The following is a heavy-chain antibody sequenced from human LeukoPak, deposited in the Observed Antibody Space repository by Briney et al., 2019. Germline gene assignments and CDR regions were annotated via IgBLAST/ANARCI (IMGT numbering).Heavy chain of an antibody. CDR2: ITWDGGIT. CDR3: VKDASSIAAAGQYFQK. V-gene: IGHV3-43D*03. J-gene: IGHJ1*01. Sequence: SGGSLRLSCAASGFTFRSYWMHWVRQAPEKGLEWVSLITWDGGITDYADSVKGRFTISRDRAKNSLYLQMNSLRAEDTALYYCVKDASSIAAAGQYFQKWGQGTLVTVSS. CDR1: GFTFRSYW. D-gene: IGHD6-13*01.